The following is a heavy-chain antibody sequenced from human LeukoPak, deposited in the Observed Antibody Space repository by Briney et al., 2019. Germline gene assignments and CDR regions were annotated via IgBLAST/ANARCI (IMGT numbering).Heavy chain of an antibody. J-gene: IGHJ6*03. Sequence: SETLSLTCTVSGGSISSSSYYWGWIRQPPGKGLEWIGSIYYSGSTYYNPSLKSRVTISVDTSKNQFSLKLSSVTAADTAVYYCARERVVPAASTYYYYYMDVWGKGTTVTVSS. CDR1: GGSISSSSYY. V-gene: IGHV4-39*07. CDR2: IYYSGST. D-gene: IGHD2-2*01. CDR3: ARERVVPAASTYYYYYMDV.